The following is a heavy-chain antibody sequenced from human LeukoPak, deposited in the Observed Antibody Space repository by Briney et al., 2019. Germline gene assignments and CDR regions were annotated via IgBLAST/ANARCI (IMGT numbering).Heavy chain of an antibody. CDR3: ARGGAAALTPIMPYGDNNYYYYMDV. J-gene: IGHJ6*03. D-gene: IGHD6-13*01. Sequence: GASVKVSCKASGGTFSSYAISWVRRAPGQGLEWMGGIIPIFGTANYAQKFQDRVTITTDESTSTAYMELSSLRSEDTAVYYCARGGAAALTPIMPYGDNNYYYYMDVWGKGTTVTVSS. CDR1: GGTFSSYA. CDR2: IIPIFGTA. V-gene: IGHV1-69*05.